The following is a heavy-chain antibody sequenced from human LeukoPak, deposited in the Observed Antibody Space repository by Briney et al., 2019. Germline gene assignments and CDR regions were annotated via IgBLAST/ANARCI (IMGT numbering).Heavy chain of an antibody. Sequence: SETLSLTCIVSGGSISSHYWTWIRQPPGMGLEYIGYIYYSGNTNYNPSLKSRVTISVDRSKNQFSLKLTSVTAEDTAVYYCARINSGWYFDYWGQGTLVTVSS. V-gene: IGHV4-59*11. CDR1: GGSISSHY. CDR3: ARINSGWYFDY. CDR2: IYYSGNT. J-gene: IGHJ4*02. D-gene: IGHD6-19*01.